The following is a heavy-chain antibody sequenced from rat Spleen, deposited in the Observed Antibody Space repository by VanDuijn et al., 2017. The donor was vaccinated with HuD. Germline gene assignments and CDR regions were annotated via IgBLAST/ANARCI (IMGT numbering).Heavy chain of an antibody. CDR2: ISYGDSSGHSGT. Sequence: EVQLVESGAGLVQPGRSMKLSCAASGFTFSDYGVAWVRQAPTTGLEWVATISYGDSSGHSGTYYRDSVKGRFTIPRDNAKSTLSLQMDSLRSEYTATYYCTRDHRDSYARYYFDYWGQGVIVTVSS. CDR3: TRDHRDSYARYYFDY. V-gene: IGHV5-29*01. CDR1: GFTFSDYG. D-gene: IGHD1-12*01. J-gene: IGHJ2*01.